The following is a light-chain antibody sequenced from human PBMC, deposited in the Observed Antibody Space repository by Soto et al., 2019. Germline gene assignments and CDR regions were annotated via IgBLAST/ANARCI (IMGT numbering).Light chain of an antibody. V-gene: IGLV1-44*01. CDR3: ATWDDSLPVV. CDR1: TSNIGSKT. Sequence: QSVLTQPPSASGTPGQRVTISCSGSTSNIGSKTVSWYQQLPGSAPRVLIYNNNERPSGVPDRFSGSKSGTSACLAISGLQSEDEADYYCATWDDSLPVVFSGGTKLAVL. J-gene: IGLJ2*01. CDR2: NNN.